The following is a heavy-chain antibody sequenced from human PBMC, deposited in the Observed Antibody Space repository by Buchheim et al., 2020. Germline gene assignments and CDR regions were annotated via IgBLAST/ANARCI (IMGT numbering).Heavy chain of an antibody. D-gene: IGHD1-7*01. V-gene: IGHV4-4*02. CDR3: ARDFHYNWNYESYYGMDV. CDR2: IYHSGST. Sequence: QVQLQESGPGLVKPSGTLSLTCAVSGGSISSSNWWSWVRQPPGKGREGIGEIYHSGSTNYNPSLKSRVTISVAKSKNQFSLKLSSVTAADTAVYYCARDFHYNWNYESYYGMDVWGQGTT. J-gene: IGHJ6*02. CDR1: GGSISSSNW.